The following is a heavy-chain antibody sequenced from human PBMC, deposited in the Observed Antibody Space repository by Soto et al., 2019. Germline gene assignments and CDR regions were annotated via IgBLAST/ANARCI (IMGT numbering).Heavy chain of an antibody. CDR2: LSYGGTA. CDR1: GGSISSGSSY. CDR3: ARLNQADYNKNRDWFDP. D-gene: IGHD1-20*01. V-gene: IGHV4-39*01. Sequence: PSETLSLTCTVSGGSISSGSSYWAWLRQPPGSGLEWIGLLSYGGTAYYSESLKSRGTMSVDTSKNQFSLRLSSVTAADTAVYFCARLNQADYNKNRDWFDPWGQGSLVTVSS. J-gene: IGHJ5*02.